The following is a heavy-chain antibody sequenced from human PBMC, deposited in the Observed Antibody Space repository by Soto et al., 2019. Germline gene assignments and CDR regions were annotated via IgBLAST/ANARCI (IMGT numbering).Heavy chain of an antibody. CDR1: GFTFSNAW. Sequence: PGGSLRLSCAASGFTFSNAWMSWVRQAPGKGLEWVGRIKSKTDGGTTDYAAPVKGRFTISRDDSKNTLYLQMNSLKTEDTAVYYCTTRVVVPAAIGSYYGMDVWGQGTTVTVS. V-gene: IGHV3-15*01. CDR2: IKSKTDGGTT. D-gene: IGHD2-2*01. CDR3: TTRVVVPAAIGSYYGMDV. J-gene: IGHJ6*02.